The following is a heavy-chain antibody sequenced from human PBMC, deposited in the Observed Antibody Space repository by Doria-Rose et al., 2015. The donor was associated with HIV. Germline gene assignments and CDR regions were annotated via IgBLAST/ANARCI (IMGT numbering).Heavy chain of an antibody. CDR2: IFSDDER. CDR1: GVSLSSPGMG. CDR3: ARIKSSRWYHKYYFDF. J-gene: IGHJ4*02. D-gene: IGHD6-13*01. V-gene: IGHV2-26*01. Sequence: QVQLVQSGPVLVKPTETLTLTCTVSGVSLSSPGMGVSWIRQPPGKALEWLANIFSDDERSYKPSLKSRLTISRGTSKSQAVLTMTDMDPVDTATYYCARIKSSRWYHKYYFDFWGQGTLVIVSA.